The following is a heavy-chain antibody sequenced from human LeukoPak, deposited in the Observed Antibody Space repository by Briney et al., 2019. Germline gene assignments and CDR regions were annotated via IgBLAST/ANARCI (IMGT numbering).Heavy chain of an antibody. CDR3: AREPLRRHVVPYFDY. Sequence: ASVKVSCKASGYTFTSYYMHWVRQAPGQGLEWMGIINPSGGSTSYAQKFQGRVTMTRDTSTSTVYMELSSLKTEDTAVYYCAREPLRRHVVPYFDYWGQGTLVTVSS. J-gene: IGHJ4*02. CDR2: INPSGGST. CDR1: GYTFTSYY. V-gene: IGHV1-46*03. D-gene: IGHD2-21*01.